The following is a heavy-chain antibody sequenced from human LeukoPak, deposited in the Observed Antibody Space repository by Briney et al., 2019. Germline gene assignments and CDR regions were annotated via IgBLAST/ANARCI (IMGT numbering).Heavy chain of an antibody. CDR1: GGSISSSSYY. CDR2: IYYSGST. J-gene: IGHJ2*01. Sequence: SETLSLTCTVSGGSISSSSYYWGWIRQPPGKGLEWIGSIYYSGSTYYSPSLQSRVSISLDTSKNQFSLKLSSVTAADTAVYYCARQRGGSYFRYFDLWGRGTLVTVSS. D-gene: IGHD1-26*01. CDR3: ARQRGGSYFRYFDL. V-gene: IGHV4-39*07.